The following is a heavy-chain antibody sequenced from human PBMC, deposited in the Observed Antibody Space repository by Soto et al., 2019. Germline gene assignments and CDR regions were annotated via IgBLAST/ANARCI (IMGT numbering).Heavy chain of an antibody. J-gene: IGHJ6*01. CDR2: ISAYNGNT. V-gene: IGHV1-18*01. Sequence: QVQLVQSGAEVKKPGASVKVSCKASGYTFTSYGISWVRQAPGQGLEWMGWISAYNGNTNYAQKLQGRVTMTTDTSTSTAYMELRSLRSDDTAVYYCAGPHGGGGREQTIDSGSYIGYYYYGMDVW. CDR3: AGPHGGGGREQTIDSGSYIGYYYYGMDV. D-gene: IGHD1-26*01. CDR1: GYTFTSYG.